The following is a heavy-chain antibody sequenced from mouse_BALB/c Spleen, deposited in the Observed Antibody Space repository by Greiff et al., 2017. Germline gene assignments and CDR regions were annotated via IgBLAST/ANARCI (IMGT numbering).Heavy chain of an antibody. V-gene: IGHV1-9*01. CDR1: GYTFSSYW. CDR2: ILPGSGST. CDR3: ARTRLNYYAMDY. D-gene: IGHD2-13*01. Sequence: VQLQQSGAELMKPGASVKISCKATGYTFSSYWIEWVKQRPGHGLEWIGEILPGSGSTNYNEKFKGKATFTADTSSNTAYMQLSSLTSEDSAVYYCARTRLNYYAMDYWGQGTSVTVSS. J-gene: IGHJ4*01.